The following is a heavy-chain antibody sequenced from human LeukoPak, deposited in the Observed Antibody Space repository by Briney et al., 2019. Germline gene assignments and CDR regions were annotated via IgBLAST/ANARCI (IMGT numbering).Heavy chain of an antibody. CDR3: ARDEGCSYGTDYYHHGMDA. CDR2: ISGRTSYM. D-gene: IGHD5-18*01. CDR1: GFTFHSYT. J-gene: IGHJ6*02. V-gene: IGHV3-21*01. Sequence: PGGSLRLSCVASGFTFHSYTMNWVRQAPGKGLEWVSSISGRTSYMYYADSLKGRFTISRDNAKNSLYLQMNGLRAEDTAVYYCARDEGCSYGTDYYHHGMDAWGQGTTVTVSS.